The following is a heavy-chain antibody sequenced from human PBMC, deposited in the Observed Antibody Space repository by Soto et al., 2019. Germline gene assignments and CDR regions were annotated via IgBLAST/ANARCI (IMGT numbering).Heavy chain of an antibody. V-gene: IGHV5-51*01. CDR2: IYPGDSDT. CDR1: GYSFTSYW. J-gene: IGHJ6*02. CDR3: ARRRGEFYYYYYGMDV. D-gene: IGHD3-10*01. Sequence: PGEPLKISCKGSGYSFTSYWIGWVRQMPGKGLEWMGIIYPGDSDTRYSPSFQGQVTISADKSISTAYLQWSSLKASDTAMYYCARRRGEFYYYYYGMDVWGQGTTVTVSS.